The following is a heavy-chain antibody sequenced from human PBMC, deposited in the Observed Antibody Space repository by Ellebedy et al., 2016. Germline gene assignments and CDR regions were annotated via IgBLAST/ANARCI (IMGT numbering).Heavy chain of an antibody. Sequence: STYYADSVKGRLTISRDNSKNTLFLQMNSLGVEDTAVYYCARSREYCSGGTCDRSVDVWGKGATVTVSS. J-gene: IGHJ6*03. V-gene: IGHV3-66*02. D-gene: IGHD2-15*01. CDR2: ST. CDR3: ARSREYCSGGTCDRSVDV.